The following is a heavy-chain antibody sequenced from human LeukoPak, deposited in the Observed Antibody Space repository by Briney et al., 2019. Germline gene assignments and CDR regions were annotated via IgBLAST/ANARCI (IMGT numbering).Heavy chain of an antibody. J-gene: IGHJ4*02. CDR1: GGSISSSNW. CDR2: IYHSGST. CDR3: ARSYGDYGLGCYYFDY. D-gene: IGHD4-17*01. V-gene: IGHV4-4*02. Sequence: SGTLSLTCAVSGGSISSSNWWSWVRQPPGKGLEWIGEIYHSGSTNYNPSLKSRVTISVDKSKNQFSLKLSSVTAADTAVYYCARSYGDYGLGCYYFDYWGQGTLVTVSS.